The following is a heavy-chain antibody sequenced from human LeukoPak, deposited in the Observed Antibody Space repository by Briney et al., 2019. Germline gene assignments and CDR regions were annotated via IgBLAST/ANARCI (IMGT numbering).Heavy chain of an antibody. Sequence: GGSLRLSCAASGFTFTNYAMNRVRQAPGKGLEWVSTLSPSGADTYYADSVKGRFTISRDISKNTLYLQMNSLRAEDTAVYYCARRAYNWGAFDIWGQGTMVTVSS. D-gene: IGHD5-24*01. J-gene: IGHJ3*02. CDR2: LSPSGADT. CDR3: ARRAYNWGAFDI. V-gene: IGHV3-23*01. CDR1: GFTFTNYA.